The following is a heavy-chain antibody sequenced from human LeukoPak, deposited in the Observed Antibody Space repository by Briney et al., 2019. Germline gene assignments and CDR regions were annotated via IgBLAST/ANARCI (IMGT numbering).Heavy chain of an antibody. J-gene: IGHJ6*03. Sequence: GGSLRLSCAASGFTFSSYAMSWVRQAPGKGLEWVSAISGSGGSTYYADSVKGRFTISRDNAKNSLYLQMNSLRAEDTAVYYCARGLVGPYYYYMDVWGKGTTVTVSS. V-gene: IGHV3-23*01. CDR3: ARGLVGPYYYYMDV. D-gene: IGHD1-26*01. CDR1: GFTFSSYA. CDR2: ISGSGGST.